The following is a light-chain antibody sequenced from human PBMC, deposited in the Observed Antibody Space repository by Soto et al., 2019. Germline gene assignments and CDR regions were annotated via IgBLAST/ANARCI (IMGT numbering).Light chain of an antibody. CDR3: QQYDSYPWT. J-gene: IGKJ1*01. V-gene: IGKV1-5*03. Sequence: DIQMTQSPSTLSAFVGDRVTITCRASQHISTWLAWHQQKPGMAPNLLIYQASSLESGVPSRFSGSGSGTEFTLTISSLHPDDFATYYCQQYDSYPWTFGQGTKVEIK. CDR2: QAS. CDR1: QHISTW.